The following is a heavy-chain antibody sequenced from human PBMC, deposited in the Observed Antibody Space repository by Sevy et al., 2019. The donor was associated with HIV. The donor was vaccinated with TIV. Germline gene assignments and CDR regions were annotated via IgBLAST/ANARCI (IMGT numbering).Heavy chain of an antibody. D-gene: IGHD2-21*02. J-gene: IGHJ3*02. CDR1: GYSFTGYY. V-gene: IGHV1-2*02. Sequence: ASAKVSCKASGYSFTGYYMNWVRQAPGQGLEWMGWINPNTSDTTYSEKFEGRVTMTRDSSLSTAYLELRGLRSDDTAVYYCARDFLAVTSIPSDAFDIWGQGTLVTVSS. CDR2: INPNTSDT. CDR3: ARDFLAVTSIPSDAFDI.